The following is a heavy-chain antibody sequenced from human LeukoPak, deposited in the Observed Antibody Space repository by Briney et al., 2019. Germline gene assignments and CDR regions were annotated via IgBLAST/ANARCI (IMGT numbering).Heavy chain of an antibody. J-gene: IGHJ6*02. CDR3: ARDPRRYSYGPNGMDV. Sequence: TGRSLRLSCAASGFTFSSYAMHWVRQAPGKGLEWVAVIPYDGSNKYYADSVKGRFTISRDNSKNTLYLQMNSLRAEDTAVYYCARDPRRYSYGPNGMDVWGQGTTVTVSS. V-gene: IGHV3-30-3*01. CDR1: GFTFSSYA. CDR2: IPYDGSNK. D-gene: IGHD5-18*01.